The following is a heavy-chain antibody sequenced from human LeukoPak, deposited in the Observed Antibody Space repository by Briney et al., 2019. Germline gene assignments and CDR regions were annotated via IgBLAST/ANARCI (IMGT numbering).Heavy chain of an antibody. CDR3: ARGYSSDN. J-gene: IGHJ4*02. CDR2: VYYTGSA. CDR1: GGSISSSIYY. Sequence: SETLSLTCTVSGGSISSSIYYWGWIRQPPGKGLELIGHVYYTGSAYFNPSLKSRVTMSVDTSKNQFSLNLSSVTAADTAVYYCARGYSSDNWGQGTLVTVSS. D-gene: IGHD2-21*01. V-gene: IGHV4-39*01.